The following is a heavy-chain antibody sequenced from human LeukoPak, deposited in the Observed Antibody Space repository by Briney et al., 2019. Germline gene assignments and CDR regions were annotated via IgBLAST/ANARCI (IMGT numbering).Heavy chain of an antibody. V-gene: IGHV4-39*07. CDR2: IYYTGNT. D-gene: IGHD3-10*01. J-gene: IGHJ3*02. CDR1: GDSIIGYY. Sequence: SETLSLTCSVSGDSIIGYYWGWIRQPPGKGLEWIGNIYYTGNTYYNSSLKSRVTISLDTSKNQLSLKVISMTAADTAAYYCTKSDGYGLIRICGRGTMVTVSS. CDR3: TKSDGYGLIRI.